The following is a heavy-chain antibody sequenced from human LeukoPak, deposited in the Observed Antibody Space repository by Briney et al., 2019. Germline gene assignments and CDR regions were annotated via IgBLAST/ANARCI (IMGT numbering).Heavy chain of an antibody. Sequence: PSETLSLTCAVSGGSISSSNWWSWVRQPPGKGLEWIGEIYHSGSTNYNPSLKSRVTISIDKSKNQFSLRLSSVTAADTAVYYCARDRGAVGATDPHTDPVDCWGQGTLVTVSS. J-gene: IGHJ4*02. CDR3: ARDRGAVGATDPHTDPVDC. V-gene: IGHV4-4*02. D-gene: IGHD1-26*01. CDR1: GGSISSSNW. CDR2: IYHSGST.